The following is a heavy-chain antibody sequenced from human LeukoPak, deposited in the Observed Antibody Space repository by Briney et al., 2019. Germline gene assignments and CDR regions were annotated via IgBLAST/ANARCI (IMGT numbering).Heavy chain of an antibody. CDR1: GFTFSNAW. V-gene: IGHV3-15*07. D-gene: IGHD3-3*01. Sequence: GGSLRLSCAASGFTFSNAWMNWVRQAPGKGLEWVGRIKSKTDGGTTDYAAPVKGRFTISRDDSKNTLYLQMNSLRAEDTAVYYCAKLLGGYYDFWPDGRGNGDAFDIWGQGTMVTDSS. CDR2: IKSKTDGGTT. CDR3: AKLLGGYYDFWPDGRGNGDAFDI. J-gene: IGHJ3*02.